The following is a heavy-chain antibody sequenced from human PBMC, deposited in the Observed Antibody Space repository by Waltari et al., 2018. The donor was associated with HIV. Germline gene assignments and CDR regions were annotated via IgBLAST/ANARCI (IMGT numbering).Heavy chain of an antibody. CDR1: GYTFTSYG. V-gene: IGHV1-18*01. CDR3: ARDAPPYCSGGNCYGDY. J-gene: IGHJ4*02. D-gene: IGHD2-15*01. Sequence: QVQLVQSGAEVKKPGASVKVSCKASGYTFTSYGISWVRQAPGQGLEWMGWISTYHVNTKSAQKLQCRVTMTTDPSTSTAYMELRSLRSYDTAVYYCARDAPPYCSGGNCYGDYWGQGTLVTVST. CDR2: ISTYHVNT.